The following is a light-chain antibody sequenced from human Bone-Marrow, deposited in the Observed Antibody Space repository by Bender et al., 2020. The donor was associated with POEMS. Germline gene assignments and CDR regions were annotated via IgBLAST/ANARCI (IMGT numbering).Light chain of an antibody. CDR1: SSNFGNNA. Sequence: QPVLTQPPSASGTPGQSVTISCSGTSSNFGNNAANWYQHVPGTAPKLLIYSNNQRPSELPDRISASTSGTSASLDISGLHSDDEADYYCSSWDYSLNGWVFGRGTDLTVL. CDR2: SNN. CDR3: SSWDYSLNGWV. V-gene: IGLV1-44*01. J-gene: IGLJ3*02.